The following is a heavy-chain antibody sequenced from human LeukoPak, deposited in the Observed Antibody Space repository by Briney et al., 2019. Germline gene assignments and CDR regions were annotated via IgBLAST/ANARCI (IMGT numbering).Heavy chain of an antibody. V-gene: IGHV5-51*01. J-gene: IGHJ4*02. D-gene: IGHD3-22*01. CDR3: ARQDDNDXXGYTXY. Sequence: GESLKISCQGFGYRFTSYWIGWVRQMPGKGLEWMGIIYPGDSDTRYSPSFQGQVTISVDKSISTAYLQWSSLKASDTAMYYCARQDDNDXXGYTXYWGQGTLVTVXX. CDR2: IYPGDSDT. CDR1: GYRFTSYW.